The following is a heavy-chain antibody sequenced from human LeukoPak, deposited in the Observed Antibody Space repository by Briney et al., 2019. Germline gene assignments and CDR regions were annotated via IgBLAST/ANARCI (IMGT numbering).Heavy chain of an antibody. J-gene: IGHJ5*02. CDR3: VRWQSGSMFHPP. D-gene: IGHD3-10*02. CDR2: INHSGST. CDR1: GGPFSGYY. V-gene: IGHV4-34*01. Sequence: SETLSLTCAVYGGPFSGYYWSWIRQPPGKGLEWIGEINHSGSTNYNPSRKSRVTISVDTSKTQFSLKLSSVTAADTAVYYCVRWQSGSMFHPPWGQGTLVTVSS.